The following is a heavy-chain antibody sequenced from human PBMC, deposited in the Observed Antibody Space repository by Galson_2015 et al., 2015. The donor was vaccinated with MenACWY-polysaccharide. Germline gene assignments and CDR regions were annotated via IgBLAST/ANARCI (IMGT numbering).Heavy chain of an antibody. V-gene: IGHV1-8*01. Sequence: SVKVSCKASGNKFTSYDINWVRQASGQGLEWMGWMNPNSGNTGYAQKFQGRVTMTSSSAMTTAYMELSSLRSEDTAVYYCARIIARKYTFADSWGQGTLVTVSS. J-gene: IGHJ4*02. CDR2: MNPNSGNT. D-gene: IGHD2-21*01. CDR3: ARIIARKYTFADS. CDR1: GNKFTSYD.